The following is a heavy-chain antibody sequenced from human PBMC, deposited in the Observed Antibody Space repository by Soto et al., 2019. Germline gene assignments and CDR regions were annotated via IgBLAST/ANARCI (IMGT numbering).Heavy chain of an antibody. Sequence: ASETLSLTCSVYVGSFSGYYWSWIRQPPGKGLEWIGEINHSGSTNYNPSLKSRVTISVDTSKNQFSLKLSSVTAADTAVYYCARGFPYYDILTGSLHPFDYWGQGTLVTVSS. V-gene: IGHV4-34*01. CDR3: ARGFPYYDILTGSLHPFDY. CDR1: VGSFSGYY. CDR2: INHSGST. D-gene: IGHD3-9*01. J-gene: IGHJ4*02.